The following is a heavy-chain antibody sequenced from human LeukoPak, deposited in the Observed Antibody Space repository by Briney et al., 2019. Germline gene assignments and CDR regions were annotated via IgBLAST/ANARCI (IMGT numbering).Heavy chain of an antibody. CDR1: GGTFSSYA. CDR3: ARVGSYSTNDICHDF. V-gene: IGHV1-69*01. J-gene: IGHJ4*02. Sequence: GSSAKVSCKASGGTFSSYAISWVRQAPGQGLEWMGGIIPIFGTANYAQKFQGRVTITADESTSTAYMELSSLRSEDTAVYYCARVGSYSTNDICHDFWGQGTLVTVSS. CDR2: IIPIFGTA. D-gene: IGHD2-8*01.